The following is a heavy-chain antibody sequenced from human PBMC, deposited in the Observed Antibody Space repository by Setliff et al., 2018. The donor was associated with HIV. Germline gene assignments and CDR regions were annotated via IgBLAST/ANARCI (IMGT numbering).Heavy chain of an antibody. CDR1: GGSISGAGYY. Sequence: PSETLSLTCSVSGGSISGAGYYWTWIRQRPGKGLEWIGYIYYTGSTYYNPSLKSRVTISVDTSKNQFSLKLSSVTAADTAVYYCACGAAAGTDYYYYYYMDVWGKGTTVTVSS. V-gene: IGHV4-30-4*08. D-gene: IGHD6-13*01. CDR2: IYYTGST. J-gene: IGHJ6*03. CDR3: ACGAAAGTDYYYYYYMDV.